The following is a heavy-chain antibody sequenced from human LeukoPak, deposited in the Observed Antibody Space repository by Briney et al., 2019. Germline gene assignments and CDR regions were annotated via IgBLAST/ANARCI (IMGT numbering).Heavy chain of an antibody. D-gene: IGHD3-10*02. J-gene: IGHJ4*02. CDR2: IWYDGSNK. V-gene: IGHV3-33*01. CDR1: GFTFSSYG. CDR3: ARDCSPFSMCG. Sequence: PGGSLRLSCAASGFTFSSYGMHWVRQAPGKGLEWVAVIWYDGSNKYYADSVKGRFTISRDNSKNTLYLQMNSLRAEDTAVYYCARDCSPFSMCGWGQGTLVTVSS.